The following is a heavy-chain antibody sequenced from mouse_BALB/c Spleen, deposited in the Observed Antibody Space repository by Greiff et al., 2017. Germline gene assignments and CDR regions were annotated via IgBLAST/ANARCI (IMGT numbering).Heavy chain of an antibody. CDR2: IWSDGST. J-gene: IGHJ2*01. V-gene: IGHV2-6-2*01. CDR1: GFSLTSYG. CDR3: ARHGYYGSSSYYFDY. D-gene: IGHD1-1*01. Sequence: QVQLKESGPDLVAPSQSLSITCTVSGFSLTSYGVHWVRQPPGKGLEWLVVIWSDGSTTYNSALKSRLSISKDNSKSQVFLKMNSLQTDDTAMYYCARHGYYGSSSYYFDYWGQGTTLTVSS.